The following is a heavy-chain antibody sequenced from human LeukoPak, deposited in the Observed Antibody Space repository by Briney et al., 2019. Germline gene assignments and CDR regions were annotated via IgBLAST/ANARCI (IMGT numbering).Heavy chain of an antibody. V-gene: IGHV3-7*01. J-gene: IGHJ4*02. CDR1: GFTFTTYW. Sequence: GESLRLSCAASGFTFTTYWMAWVRQAPGKGLEWVANIRQDGGEKYYVDSVKGRFTISRDNARNSLYLHINSLGAEDTAVYYCARHREGTTQVGLFNYWGQGTLVTVSS. CDR2: IRQDGGEK. D-gene: IGHD2-2*01. CDR3: ARHREGTTQVGLFNY.